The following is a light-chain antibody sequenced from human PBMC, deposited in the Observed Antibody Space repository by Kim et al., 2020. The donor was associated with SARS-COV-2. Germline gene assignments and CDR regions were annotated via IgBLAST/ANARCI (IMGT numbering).Light chain of an antibody. CDR3: QAWDSSRVV. CDR1: KLGDKY. CDR2: QDS. V-gene: IGLV3-1*01. Sequence: SYELTQPPSVSVSPGQTDSITCSGDKLGDKYACWYQQKPGQSPVLVIYQDSKRPSGIPERFSGSNSGNTATLTISGTQAMDEADYYCQAWDSSRVVFGGGTQLTVL. J-gene: IGLJ2*01.